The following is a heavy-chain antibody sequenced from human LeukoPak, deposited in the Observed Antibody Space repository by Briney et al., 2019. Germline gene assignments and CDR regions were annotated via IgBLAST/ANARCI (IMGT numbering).Heavy chain of an antibody. Sequence: GASVKVSCKVSGYTLTELSMHWVRRAPGKGLEWMGGFDPEDGETIYAQKFQGRVTMTEDTSTDTAYMELSSLRSEDTAVYYCATWGSAAEKRTYYYYYMDVWGKGTTVTVSS. CDR3: ATWGSAAEKRTYYYYYMDV. CDR1: GYTLTELS. V-gene: IGHV1-24*01. D-gene: IGHD2-2*01. CDR2: FDPEDGET. J-gene: IGHJ6*03.